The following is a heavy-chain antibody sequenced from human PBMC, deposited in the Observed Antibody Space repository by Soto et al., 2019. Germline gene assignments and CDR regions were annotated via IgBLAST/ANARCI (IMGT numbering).Heavy chain of an antibody. CDR3: ARDGGYYDSSGYYRDY. CDR1: GGTFSSYA. V-gene: IGHV1-69*01. Sequence: QVQLVQSGAEVKKPGSSVKVSCKASGGTFSSYAISWVRQAPGQGLEWMGGIIPIFGTANYAQKFQGRVTITADESTSTGYRELSSHRSENTAVYYCARDGGYYDSSGYYRDYWGQGTLVTVSS. J-gene: IGHJ4*02. CDR2: IIPIFGTA. D-gene: IGHD3-22*01.